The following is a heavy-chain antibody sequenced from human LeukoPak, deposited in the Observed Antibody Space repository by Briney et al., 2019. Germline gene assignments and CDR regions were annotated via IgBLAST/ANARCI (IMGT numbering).Heavy chain of an antibody. CDR1: GFTFSSYA. CDR3: AKTYIVATTHFDY. V-gene: IGHV3-23*01. Sequence: PGGSLRLSCAASGFTFSSYAMGWVRQAPGKGLEWVSSISGSGSGTNHADSVKGRFTISRDNSKNTLYLQMNSLRAEDTAVYYCAKTYIVATTHFDYWGQGALVTVSS. D-gene: IGHD5-12*01. CDR2: ISGSGSGT. J-gene: IGHJ4*02.